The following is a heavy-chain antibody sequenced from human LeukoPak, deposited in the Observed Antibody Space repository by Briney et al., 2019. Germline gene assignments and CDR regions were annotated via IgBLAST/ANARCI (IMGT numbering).Heavy chain of an antibody. CDR1: GYSFASDW. CDR2: TFPGDSLT. V-gene: IGHV5-51*01. J-gene: IGHJ4*02. Sequence: GVSLTTSCVGSGYSFASDWTGWVRQVTWQGLEWRGFTFPGDSLTRYSPYLQGQVIISADNSINTAYQQYSSLKASDTAMYDWARIPKGDTSIARYSDDWGRGTRVTVAS. D-gene: IGHD5-18*01. CDR3: ARIPKGDTSIARYSDD.